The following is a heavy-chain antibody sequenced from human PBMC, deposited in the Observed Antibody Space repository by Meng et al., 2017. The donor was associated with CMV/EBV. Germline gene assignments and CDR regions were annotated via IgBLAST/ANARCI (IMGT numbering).Heavy chain of an antibody. Sequence: SETLSLTCAVSGGSISSSNWWSWVRQPPGKGLEWIGEIYHSGSTNYNPFLKSRVTISVDKSKNQFSLKLSSVTAADTAVYYCARCTYDFWSGYSDFDYWGQGTLVTVSS. V-gene: IGHV4-4*02. J-gene: IGHJ4*02. CDR2: IYHSGST. CDR1: GGSISSSNW. D-gene: IGHD3-3*01. CDR3: ARCTYDFWSGYSDFDY.